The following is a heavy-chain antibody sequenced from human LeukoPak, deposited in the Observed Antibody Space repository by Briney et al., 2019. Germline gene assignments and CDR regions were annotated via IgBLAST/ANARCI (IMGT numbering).Heavy chain of an antibody. CDR3: ARDLGQYYDTSDNWFDP. J-gene: IGHJ5*02. CDR2: ISSNSRYR. Sequence: PGGSLRLSCAASGFTFSTYSMNWVRQAPGKGLEWVSSISSNSRYRYYADSMRGRFTISRDNAKNTLNLQMNSLRAEDTAVYYCARDLGQYYDTSDNWFDPWGQGTLVTVSS. CDR1: GFTFSTYS. D-gene: IGHD3-22*01. V-gene: IGHV3-21*01.